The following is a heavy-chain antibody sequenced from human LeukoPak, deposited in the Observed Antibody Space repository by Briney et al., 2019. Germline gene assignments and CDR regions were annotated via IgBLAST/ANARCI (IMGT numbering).Heavy chain of an antibody. CDR2: IYTSGDT. CDR1: GVTVSGSC. V-gene: IGHV3-66*01. Sequence: PGGSLRLSCAASGVTVSGSCMSWVRQAPGKGLELVSVIYTSGDTYYADSVKGRFTISRDSSKNTLYLRMNTLRTEDTAVYYCVRVRYSGSWFPVPNFDCWGQGTLVTVSS. D-gene: IGHD1-26*01. J-gene: IGHJ4*02. CDR3: VRVRYSGSWFPVPNFDC.